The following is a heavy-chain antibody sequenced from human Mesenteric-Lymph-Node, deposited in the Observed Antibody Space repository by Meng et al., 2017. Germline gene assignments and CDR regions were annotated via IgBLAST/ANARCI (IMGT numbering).Heavy chain of an antibody. CDR2: IYPGDSET. CDR3: AREGPEMATIFDYYYGMDV. CDR1: GYTFTNYW. V-gene: IGHV5-51*01. D-gene: IGHD5-24*01. J-gene: IGHJ6*02. Sequence: KVSCKGAGYTFTNYWIGWVRQMPARGLEWMGSIYPGDSETKYSPSSQDHVNIPAAKSNTTAYLQWSSLKASDTAMYYCAREGPEMATIFDYYYGMDVWGQGTTVTVSS.